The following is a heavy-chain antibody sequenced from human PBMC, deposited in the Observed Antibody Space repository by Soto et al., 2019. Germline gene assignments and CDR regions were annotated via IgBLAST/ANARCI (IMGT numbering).Heavy chain of an antibody. D-gene: IGHD4-17*01. CDR1: GYTFTSYD. J-gene: IGHJ4*02. CDR2: MNPNSGNT. CDR3: ATSPHDSGDRH. Sequence: QVQLVQSGAEVKKPGASVKVSCKASGYTFTSYDINWVRQATGQGLEWMGWMNPNSGNTGYAQKFQGRVTMTRNTTISPAHAELSSLSSEATAMYYCATSPHDSGDRHWGQGTLVTVSS. V-gene: IGHV1-8*01.